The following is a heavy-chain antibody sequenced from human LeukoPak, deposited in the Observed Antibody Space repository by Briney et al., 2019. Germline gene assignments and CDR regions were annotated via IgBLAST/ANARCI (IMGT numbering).Heavy chain of an antibody. D-gene: IGHD3-10*01. Sequence: SETLPLTCTVSGGSISSYYWSWIRQPPGKGLEWIGYIYYSGSTNYNPSLKSRVTISVDTSKNQFSLKLSSVTAADTAVYYCARGAGLLSYFDYWGQGTQVTVSS. J-gene: IGHJ4*02. CDR2: IYYSGST. CDR3: ARGAGLLSYFDY. CDR1: GGSISSYY. V-gene: IGHV4-59*01.